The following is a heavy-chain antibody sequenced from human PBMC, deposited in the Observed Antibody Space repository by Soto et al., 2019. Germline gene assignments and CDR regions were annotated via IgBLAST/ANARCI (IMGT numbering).Heavy chain of an antibody. CDR3: AIGYCSGGSCYDYYYYYMDV. J-gene: IGHJ6*03. V-gene: IGHV1-8*01. CDR1: GYTFTSYD. D-gene: IGHD2-15*01. CDR2: MNPNSGNT. Sequence: ASVKVSCKASGYTFTSYDINWVRQATGQGLEWIGWMNPNSGNTGYAQKFQGRVTMTRNTSISTAYMELSSLRSEDTAVYYCAIGYCSGGSCYDYYYYYMDVWGKGTTVTVSS.